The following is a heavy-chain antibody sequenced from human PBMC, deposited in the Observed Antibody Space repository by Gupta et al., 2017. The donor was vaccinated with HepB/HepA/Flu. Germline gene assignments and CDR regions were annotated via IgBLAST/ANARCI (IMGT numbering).Heavy chain of an antibody. CDR2: IKQDGSEK. V-gene: IGHV3-7*01. J-gene: IGHJ2*01. CDR3: AREQDYRSLVYFDL. CDR1: GFTFSSYW. D-gene: IGHD4/OR15-4a*01. Sequence: EVQLVESGGGLVQPGGSLRLSCLASGFTFSSYWMSWVRQAPGKGLEWVANIKQDGSEKYSVDPVRGRFTISRDNAKNSLYLQMNSLRAEDTAVYYCAREQDYRSLVYFDLWGRGTLVTVSS.